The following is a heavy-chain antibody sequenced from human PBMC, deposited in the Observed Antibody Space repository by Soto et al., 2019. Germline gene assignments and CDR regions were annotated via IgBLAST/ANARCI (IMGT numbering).Heavy chain of an antibody. J-gene: IGHJ3*02. Sequence: PSESLSLTCYVSGGSISSHYWSWIRQPPGKGLEWIGYVYNSGNTYYNPSLGSRITISVDTSRNQISLKMWSVTAADTAVYYCSRPNQGDYAFDIWGPGTMVTVSS. CDR2: VYNSGNT. CDR3: SRPNQGDYAFDI. D-gene: IGHD2-21*02. V-gene: IGHV4-59*11. CDR1: GGSISSHY.